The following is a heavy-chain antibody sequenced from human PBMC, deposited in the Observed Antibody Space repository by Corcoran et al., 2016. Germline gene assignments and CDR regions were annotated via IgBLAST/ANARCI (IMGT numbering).Heavy chain of an antibody. J-gene: IGHJ6*02. V-gene: IGHV1-18*01. CDR1: GYTFTSYG. CDR2: ISAYNGNT. CDR3: ARAGRYYYYYYGMDV. Sequence: QVQLVQSGAEVKKPGASVKVSCKASGYTFTSYGISWVRQAPGQGLEWMGWISAYNGNTNYAQKLQGRVTMTTDTSTSTAYMELRSLRSDATAVYCCARAGRYYYYYYGMDVWGQGTTVTVSS.